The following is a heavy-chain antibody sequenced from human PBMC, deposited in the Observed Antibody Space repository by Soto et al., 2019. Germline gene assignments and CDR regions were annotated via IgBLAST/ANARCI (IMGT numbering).Heavy chain of an antibody. CDR3: ARERDGSSWSSAESLQY. V-gene: IGHV1-18*04. Sequence: ASVKVSCKASGYTFTSYGIIWVRQAPGQGLEWMGWISTYNANTYYAQKFQGRVTMTTDTSTSTAYMELRSLRSDDTAAFYCARERDGSSWSSAESLQYWGQGTLVTVSS. J-gene: IGHJ1*01. CDR2: ISTYNANT. D-gene: IGHD6-13*01. CDR1: GYTFTSYG.